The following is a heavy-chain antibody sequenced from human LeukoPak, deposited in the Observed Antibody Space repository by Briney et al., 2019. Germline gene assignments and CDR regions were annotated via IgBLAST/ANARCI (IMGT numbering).Heavy chain of an antibody. CDR2: INPSGGST. V-gene: IGHV1-46*01. Sequence: ASVKVSCKASGYTFTSYYMHWVRQAPGQGLEWMGIINPSGGSTSYAQKFQGRVTMTRDTSTSTVYMELSSLRSEDTAVYYCARAAVRVVVPAYYYYYMDVWGKGTTVTVSS. CDR3: ARAAVRVVVPAYYYYYMDV. J-gene: IGHJ6*03. CDR1: GYTFTSYY. D-gene: IGHD2-2*01.